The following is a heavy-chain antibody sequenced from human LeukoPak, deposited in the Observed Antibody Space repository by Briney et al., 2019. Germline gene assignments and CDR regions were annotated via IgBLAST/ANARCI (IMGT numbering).Heavy chain of an antibody. V-gene: IGHV1-2*02. D-gene: IGHD5-18*01. Sequence: GASVKVSCKASGYTFTDYYMHWVRQAPGQGLEWMGWINPNSGGTNYAQKFQGRVTMTRDTSISTAYMELSRLRSDDTAVYYCARDFVSSNGWIQLWDSFDYWGQGTLVTVSS. J-gene: IGHJ4*02. CDR2: INPNSGGT. CDR3: ARDFVSSNGWIQLWDSFDY. CDR1: GYTFTDYY.